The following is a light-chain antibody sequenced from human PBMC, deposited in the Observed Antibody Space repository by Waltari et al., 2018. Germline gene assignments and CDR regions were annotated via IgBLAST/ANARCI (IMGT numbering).Light chain of an antibody. CDR2: KDT. J-gene: IGLJ2*01. V-gene: IGLV3-25*03. Sequence: SYELTQPPSVSVSPGQTARITCSGDALPKQYACWYQQKPGQAPVVVIYKDTERPSGIPERFSGSSSGTTVTLTISGVQAEDEADYYCQSADSSGKVFGGGTNLTVL. CDR1: ALPKQY. CDR3: QSADSSGKV.